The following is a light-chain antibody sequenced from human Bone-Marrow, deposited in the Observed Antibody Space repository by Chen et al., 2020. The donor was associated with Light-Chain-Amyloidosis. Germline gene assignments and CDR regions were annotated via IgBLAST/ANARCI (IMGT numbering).Light chain of an antibody. CDR3: CSYAGSSTLV. V-gene: IGLV2-23*02. CDR1: SSDVGSYNL. J-gene: IGLJ3*02. CDR2: EVN. Sequence: QSALTQPASVSGPPGQSTPTSCTGTSSDVGSYNLVSWYQQHPGKAPKFMIYEVNKRPSGVSNRFSGSKSGNTASLTISGLQAEDEADYYCCSYAGSSTLVFGGGTKVTVL.